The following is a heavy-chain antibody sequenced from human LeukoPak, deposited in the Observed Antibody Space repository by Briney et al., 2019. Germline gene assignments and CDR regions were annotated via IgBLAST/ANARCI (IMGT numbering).Heavy chain of an antibody. CDR2: INHSEST. CDR1: GGSFSGYY. D-gene: IGHD3-16*01. J-gene: IGHJ5*02. CDR3: ARHYGP. V-gene: IGHV4-34*01. Sequence: PSETLSLTCAVYGGSFSGYYWSWIRQPPGKGLEWIGEINHSESTNYNPSLKSRVTISIDTSKNQFSLKLNSVTAADTVVYYCARHYGPWGQGTLVTVSS.